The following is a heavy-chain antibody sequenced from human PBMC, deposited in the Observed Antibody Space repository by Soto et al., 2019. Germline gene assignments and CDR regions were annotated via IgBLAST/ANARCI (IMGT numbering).Heavy chain of an antibody. CDR2: IIPIFGTA. CDR3: ARISKYSSGSDYYYGMDV. D-gene: IGHD6-19*01. CDR1: GGTFSSYA. J-gene: IGHJ6*02. Sequence: SVKVSCKASGGTFSSYAISWVRQAPGQGLEWMGGIIPIFGTANYAQKFQGRVTITADESTSTAYMELSSLRSEDTAVYYCARISKYSSGSDYYYGMDVGGQGTTVTVS. V-gene: IGHV1-69*13.